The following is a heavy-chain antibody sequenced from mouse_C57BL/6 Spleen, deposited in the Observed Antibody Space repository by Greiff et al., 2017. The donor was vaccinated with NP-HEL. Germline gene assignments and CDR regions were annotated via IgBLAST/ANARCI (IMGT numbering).Heavy chain of an antibody. CDR2: IYPGSGST. J-gene: IGHJ4*01. D-gene: IGHD1-1*01. V-gene: IGHV1-55*01. CDR1: GYTFTSYW. Sequence: QVQLQQPGAELVKPGASVKMSCKASGYTFTSYWITWVKQRPGQGLEWIGDIYPGSGSTNYNEKFKSKATLTVDTSSSTAYMQLSSLTSEDSAVYYCARPYGSSYVVSYAMDYWGQGTSVTVSS. CDR3: ARPYGSSYVVSYAMDY.